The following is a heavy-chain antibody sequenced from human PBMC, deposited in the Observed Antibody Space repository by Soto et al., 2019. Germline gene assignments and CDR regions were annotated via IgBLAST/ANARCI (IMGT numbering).Heavy chain of an antibody. CDR3: AKGGTVHYYYGMDV. V-gene: IGHV3-23*01. Sequence: GGSLRLSCAASGFTFSSYAMSWVRQAPGKGLEWVSAISGSGSSTYYADSVKGRFTISRDNSKKTLYLQMNSLRVEDTAVYYCAKGGTVHYYYGMDVWGQGTTVTVSS. J-gene: IGHJ6*02. CDR2: ISGSGSST. CDR1: GFTFSSYA. D-gene: IGHD4-17*01.